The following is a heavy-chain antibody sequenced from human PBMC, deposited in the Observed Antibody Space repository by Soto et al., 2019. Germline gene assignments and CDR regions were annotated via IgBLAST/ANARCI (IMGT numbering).Heavy chain of an antibody. V-gene: IGHV1-69*01. D-gene: IGHD3-3*01. J-gene: IGHJ6*02. CDR1: GGTFSSYA. CDR2: IISISGTA. CDR3: ESLTIYGVVTTYGMDV. Sequence: QVQLVQSGAEVKKPGSSVKVSCKASGGTFSSYAISWVRQAPGQGLEWMGGIISISGTANYTQKFQGRVTITADEPTSTAYMELSSLRSENTAVYYCESLTIYGVVTTYGMDVWGQGTTVTVSS.